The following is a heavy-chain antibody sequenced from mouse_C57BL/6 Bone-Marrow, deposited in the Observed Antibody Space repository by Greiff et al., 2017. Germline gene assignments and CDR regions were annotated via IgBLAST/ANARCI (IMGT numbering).Heavy chain of an antibody. Sequence: DVKLVESGPGLVKPSQSLSLTCSVTGYSITSGYYWNWIRQFPGNKLEWMGYISYDGSNNYNPSLKNRISITRDTSKNQFFLKLNSVTTEDTATYYCARASDMDYGFAYWGQGTLVTVSA. J-gene: IGHJ3*01. V-gene: IGHV3-6*01. CDR1: GYSITSGYY. CDR3: ARASDMDYGFAY. CDR2: ISYDGSN. D-gene: IGHD2-4*01.